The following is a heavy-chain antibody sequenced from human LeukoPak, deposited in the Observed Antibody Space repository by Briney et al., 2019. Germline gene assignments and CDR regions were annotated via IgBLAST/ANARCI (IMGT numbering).Heavy chain of an antibody. CDR3: AKVNRVYGGNSDFDY. D-gene: IGHD4-23*01. J-gene: IGHJ4*02. V-gene: IGHV3-23*01. CDR2: ISGSGGST. CDR1: GFTFSSYA. Sequence: GGSLRLSCAASGFTFSSYAMSWVRQAPGKGLEWVSAISGSGGSTYYADSVKGRFTISRDNSKNTLYLQMNSLRAEDTAVYYCAKVNRVYGGNSDFDYWGQGTLVTVSS.